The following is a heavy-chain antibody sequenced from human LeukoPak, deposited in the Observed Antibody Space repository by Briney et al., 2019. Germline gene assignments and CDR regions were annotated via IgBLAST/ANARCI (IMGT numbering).Heavy chain of an antibody. V-gene: IGHV1-46*01. CDR3: ARVAAADYFDY. Sequence: ASVKVSCKAFGYTFTSNYMHWVRQAPGQGPEWMGVISPSGGSTTYAQKFQGRVTLTTDTSTSTVYMELRSLRSDDTAVYYCARVAAADYFDYWGQGTLVTVSS. D-gene: IGHD6-13*01. J-gene: IGHJ4*02. CDR1: GYTFTSNY. CDR2: ISPSGGST.